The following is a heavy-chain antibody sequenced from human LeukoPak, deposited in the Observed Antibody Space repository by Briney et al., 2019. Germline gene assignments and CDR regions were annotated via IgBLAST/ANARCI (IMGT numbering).Heavy chain of an antibody. CDR1: GFTFSSYG. Sequence: PGGSLRLSCAASGFTFSSYGMHWVRQAPGKGLEWVAFIRYDGSNKYYADSVKGRFTISRDNSKNTLYLQMNSLRAEDTAVYYCAKDQKQLIPPFDYWGQGTLVTVSS. CDR2: IRYDGSNK. V-gene: IGHV3-30*02. CDR3: AKDQKQLIPPFDY. D-gene: IGHD6-6*01. J-gene: IGHJ4*02.